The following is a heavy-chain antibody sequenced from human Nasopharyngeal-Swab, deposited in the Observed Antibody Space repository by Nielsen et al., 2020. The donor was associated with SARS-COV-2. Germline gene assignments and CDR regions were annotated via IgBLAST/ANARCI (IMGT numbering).Heavy chain of an antibody. V-gene: IGHV1-46*01. D-gene: IGHD1-1*01. J-gene: IGHJ6*02. Sequence: ASVKVSCKASGYTFTTYNVHWVRQAPGQGLEWMGRINPSGGDTGYAQKFQGRVTMTRDTSTSTVYMEVSSLRSEDTAAYYCANRRLEGIDVWGQGTTV. CDR3: ANRRLEGIDV. CDR1: GYTFTTYN. CDR2: INPSGGDT.